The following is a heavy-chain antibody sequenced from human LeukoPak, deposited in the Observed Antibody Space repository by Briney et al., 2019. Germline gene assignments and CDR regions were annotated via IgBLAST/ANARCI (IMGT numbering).Heavy chain of an antibody. D-gene: IGHD3-3*01. V-gene: IGHV3-30-3*01. CDR2: ISYDGSNK. CDR1: GFTFSSYA. Sequence: GRSLRLSCAAPGFTFSSYAMHWVRQAPGKGLEWVAVISYDGSNKYYADSVKGRFTISRDNSKNTLYLQMNSLRAEDTAVYYCAREGRFLEWLYYYGMDVWGQGTTVTVSS. J-gene: IGHJ6*02. CDR3: AREGRFLEWLYYYGMDV.